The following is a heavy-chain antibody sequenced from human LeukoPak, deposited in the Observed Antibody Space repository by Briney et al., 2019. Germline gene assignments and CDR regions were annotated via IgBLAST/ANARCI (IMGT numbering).Heavy chain of an antibody. CDR2: SSGSGGTT. D-gene: IGHD6-13*01. Sequence: GGSLRLSCAASGFTFNNYAMSWVRQVPGKGLEWLSTSSGSGGTTYRADSVKGRIAISRDNSKDSLYLRMSSLRAGDTATYYCAKGIAADADWYFDLWGRGTLVIVSS. V-gene: IGHV3-23*01. J-gene: IGHJ2*01. CDR1: GFTFNNYA. CDR3: AKGIAADADWYFDL.